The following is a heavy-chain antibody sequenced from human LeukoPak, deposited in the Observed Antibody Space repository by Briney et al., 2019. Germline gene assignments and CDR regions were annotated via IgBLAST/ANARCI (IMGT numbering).Heavy chain of an antibody. CDR2: ISSSTNYI. Sequence: PGGTLRLSCAASGFTFSSYSMNWVRQAPGKGLEWVSSISSSTNYIYYADSVKGRFTISRDNANNSLYLQMNSLRAEDTAVYYCAKDGSGWGAFDIWGQGTMVTVSS. D-gene: IGHD6-19*01. CDR1: GFTFSSYS. CDR3: AKDGSGWGAFDI. J-gene: IGHJ3*02. V-gene: IGHV3-21*01.